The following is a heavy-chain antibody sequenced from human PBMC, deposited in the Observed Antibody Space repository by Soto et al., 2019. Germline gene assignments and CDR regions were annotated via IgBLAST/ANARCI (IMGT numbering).Heavy chain of an antibody. Sequence: SETLSLTCTVSGDSISSSSYYCGWIRQPPGKGLEWIGSIYYSGSTYYNPSLKSRVTISVDTSKNQFSLKLSSVTAADTAVYYCARHAPKYSSSWYLAGNWFQPLGQGTLVNVS. CDR1: GDSISSSSYY. J-gene: IGHJ5*02. V-gene: IGHV4-39*01. CDR3: ARHAPKYSSSWYLAGNWFQP. D-gene: IGHD6-13*01. CDR2: IYYSGST.